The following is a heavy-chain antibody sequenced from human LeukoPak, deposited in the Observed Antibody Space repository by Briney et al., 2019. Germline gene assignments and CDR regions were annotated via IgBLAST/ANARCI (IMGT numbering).Heavy chain of an antibody. J-gene: IGHJ4*02. D-gene: IGHD3-10*01. CDR3: AKMYYYGSGSYYPFDY. CDR1: GFTFSSYA. CDR2: ISYDGSNK. Sequence: GGSLRLSCAASGFTFSSYAMSWVRRAPGKGLEWVAVISYDGSNKYYADSVKGRFTISRDNSKNTLYLQMNSLRAEDTAVYYCAKMYYYGSGSYYPFDYWGQGTLVTVSS. V-gene: IGHV3-30*18.